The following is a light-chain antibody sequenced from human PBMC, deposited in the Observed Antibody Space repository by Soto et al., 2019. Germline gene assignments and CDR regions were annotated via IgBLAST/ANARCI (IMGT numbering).Light chain of an antibody. J-gene: IGLJ1*01. CDR2: EVN. Sequence: QSVLTQPPSASWSPGQSVTISCTGTSSDVGGSDYVSWYQQHPGKAPKLMIYEVNTRPSGVPDRFSGSKSGNTASLTVSGLQADDEADYFCSSYAGGNIYVFGSGTKLTVL. CDR1: SSDVGGSDY. CDR3: SSYAGGNIYV. V-gene: IGLV2-8*01.